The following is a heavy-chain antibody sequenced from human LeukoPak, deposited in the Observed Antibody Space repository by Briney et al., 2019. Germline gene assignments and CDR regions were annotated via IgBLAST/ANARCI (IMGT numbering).Heavy chain of an antibody. CDR1: GFMFSSYA. V-gene: IGHV3-23*01. J-gene: IGHJ4*02. D-gene: IGHD6-19*01. CDR2: ISYSGGGT. CDR3: AKGGSSGCSESRFDY. Sequence: GGSLRLSCAASGFMFSSYAMSWVRHAPGKGLEWVSGISYSGGGTYYADSVKGLFTISRDNSKYTLSLQMNSLRAEDTAVYYCAKGGSSGCSESRFDYWGQGTMVTVSS.